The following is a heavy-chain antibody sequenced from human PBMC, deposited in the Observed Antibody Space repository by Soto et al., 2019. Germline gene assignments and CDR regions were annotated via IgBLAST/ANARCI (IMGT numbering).Heavy chain of an antibody. V-gene: IGHV3-30*18. Sequence: QVQLVESGGGVVQPGRSLRLSCAASGFTFSSYGMHWVRQAPGKGLEWVAVISYDGSNKYYADSVKGRFTISRDNSKNTLYLQMNSLRAKDTAVYYCAKDGRGPYSSSWYDWFDPWGQGTLVTVSS. J-gene: IGHJ5*02. CDR3: AKDGRGPYSSSWYDWFDP. CDR1: GFTFSSYG. CDR2: ISYDGSNK. D-gene: IGHD6-13*01.